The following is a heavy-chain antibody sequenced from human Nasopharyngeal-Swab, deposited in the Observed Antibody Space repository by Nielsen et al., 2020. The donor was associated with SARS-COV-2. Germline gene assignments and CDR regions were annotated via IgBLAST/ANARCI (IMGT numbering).Heavy chain of an antibody. J-gene: IGHJ4*02. D-gene: IGHD6-13*01. V-gene: IGHV3-11*01. Sequence: GGSLRLSCAASGFTFSDYYMSWIRQAPGKGLEWVSYISSTGAIIYYADSVKGRFTISRDNPKNSLYLQMNSLRAEDTAVYYCARASGSSWDFDYWGQGTLVTVSS. CDR1: GFTFSDYY. CDR2: ISSTGAII. CDR3: ARASGSSWDFDY.